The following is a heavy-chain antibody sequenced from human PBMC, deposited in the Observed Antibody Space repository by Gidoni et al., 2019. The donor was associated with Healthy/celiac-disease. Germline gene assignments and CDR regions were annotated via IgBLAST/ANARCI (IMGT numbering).Heavy chain of an antibody. CDR2: ISYDGSNK. CDR3: ARVGYYYYYYMDV. J-gene: IGHJ6*03. Sequence: QVQLVESGGGVVQPGRSLRLSCAASGFTFSSYAMHWVRQAPGKGLEWVAVISYDGSNKYYADSVKGRFTISRDNSKNTLYLQMNSLRAEDTAVYYCARVGYYYYYYMDVWGKGTTVTVSS. V-gene: IGHV3-30-3*01. CDR1: GFTFSSYA. D-gene: IGHD3-16*01.